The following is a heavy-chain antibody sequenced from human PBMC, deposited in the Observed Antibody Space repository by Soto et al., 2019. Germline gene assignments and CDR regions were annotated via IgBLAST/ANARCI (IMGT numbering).Heavy chain of an antibody. CDR1: GGTFSSYA. CDR2: IIPIFGTA. CDR3: ARGSYDFWSGYYIPQYYFDY. D-gene: IGHD3-3*01. J-gene: IGHJ4*02. V-gene: IGHV1-69*13. Sequence: GASVKVSCKASGGTFSSYAISWVRQAPGQGLEWMGGIIPIFGTANYAQKFQGRVTITADESTSTAYMELSSLRSEDTAVYYCARGSYDFWSGYYIPQYYFDYWGQGTLVTVSS.